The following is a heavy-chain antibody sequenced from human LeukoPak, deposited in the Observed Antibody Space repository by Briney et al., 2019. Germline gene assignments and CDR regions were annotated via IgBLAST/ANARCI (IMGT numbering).Heavy chain of an antibody. CDR3: AKDMLGYYYGSGSYYNWYYYYGMDV. CDR2: ISWNSGSI. Sequence: GGSLRLSCAASGFTFDDYAMHWVRQAPGKGLEWVSGISWNSGSIGYADSVKGRFTISRDNAKNSLYLQMNSLRAEDTALYYCAKDMLGYYYGSGSYYNWYYYYGMDVWGQGTTVTVSS. V-gene: IGHV3-9*01. D-gene: IGHD3-10*01. CDR1: GFTFDDYA. J-gene: IGHJ6*02.